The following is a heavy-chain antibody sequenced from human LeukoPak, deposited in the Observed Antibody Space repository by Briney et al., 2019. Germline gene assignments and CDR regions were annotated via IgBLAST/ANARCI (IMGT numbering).Heavy chain of an antibody. J-gene: IGHJ4*02. CDR2: IRYDGSNK. D-gene: IGHD1/OR15-1a*01. CDR1: GFTFTTYG. V-gene: IGHV3-30*02. CDR3: ARNWNNYFDY. Sequence: GGSLRLSCAASGFTFTTYGMHWVRQAPGKGLERVSFIRYDGSNKYYIDSVKGRFTTSRDNSKNTLYLQMNSLRVEDTAVYYCARNWNNYFDYWGQGTLVTVSA.